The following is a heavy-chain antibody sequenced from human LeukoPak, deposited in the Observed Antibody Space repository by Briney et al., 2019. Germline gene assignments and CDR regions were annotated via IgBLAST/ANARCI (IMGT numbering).Heavy chain of an antibody. CDR1: GGSISSYY. V-gene: IGHV4-59*12. CDR2: IYYSGST. D-gene: IGHD6-6*01. J-gene: IGHJ4*02. CDR3: ARERSIAARPRYFDY. Sequence: SETLSLTCTVSGGSISSYYWSWIRQPPGKGLEWIGYIYYSGSTNYNPSLKSRVTISVDTSKNQFSLKLSSVTAADTAVYYCARERSIAARPRYFDYWGQGTLVTVSS.